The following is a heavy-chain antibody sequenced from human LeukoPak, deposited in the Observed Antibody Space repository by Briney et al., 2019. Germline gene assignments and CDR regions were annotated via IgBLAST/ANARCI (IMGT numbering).Heavy chain of an antibody. CDR3: ARDTPVAGTPDY. CDR2: FDPEDGET. Sequence: GASVKVSCKVSGYTLTELSMHWVRQAPGKGLEWMGAFDPEDGETISAQKFQGRVTMTEDPSTDTAYMELSSLRSDDTAVYYCARDTPVAGTPDYWGQGTLVTVSS. V-gene: IGHV1-24*01. D-gene: IGHD6-19*01. J-gene: IGHJ4*02. CDR1: GYTLTELS.